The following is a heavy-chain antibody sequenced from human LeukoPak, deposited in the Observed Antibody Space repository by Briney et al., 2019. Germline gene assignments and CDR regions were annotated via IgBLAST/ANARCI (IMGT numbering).Heavy chain of an antibody. Sequence: GGSLRLSCAASGFTFSSYSMNWVRQAPGKGLEWVSSISSSSSYIYYADSVKGRFTISRDNAKNSLYLQMNSLRAEDTAVYYCARDDAGITIFGVVITDGDYYYYYGMDVWGQGTTVTVSS. D-gene: IGHD3-3*01. CDR2: ISSSSSYI. J-gene: IGHJ6*02. CDR3: ARDDAGITIFGVVITDGDYYYYYGMDV. CDR1: GFTFSSYS. V-gene: IGHV3-21*01.